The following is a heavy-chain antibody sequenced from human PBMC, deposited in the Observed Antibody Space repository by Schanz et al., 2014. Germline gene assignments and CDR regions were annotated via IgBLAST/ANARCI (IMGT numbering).Heavy chain of an antibody. CDR2: INWNGGST. CDR1: GFGFDDYA. CDR3: AKHVRSLTGNDY. D-gene: IGHD3-9*01. V-gene: IGHV3-20*04. Sequence: EVQLVESGGGLVQPGGSLRLSCSASGFGFDDYAMSWVRQAPGKGLEWVSGINWNGGSTGYADSVKGRFTISRDNSKNTLYLQVNSLRAEDTAVYYCAKHVRSLTGNDYWGQGTLVTVSS. J-gene: IGHJ4*02.